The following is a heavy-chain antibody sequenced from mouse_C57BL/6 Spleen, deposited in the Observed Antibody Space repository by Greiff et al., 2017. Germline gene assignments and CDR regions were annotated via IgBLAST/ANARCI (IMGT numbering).Heavy chain of an antibody. D-gene: IGHD1-1*01. Sequence: VQLKQSGPGLVKPSQSLSLTCSVTGYSITSGYYWNWIRQFPGNKLEWLGDISYNGSNNYNPSLKNRISSTRDTSKNQFFLKLNSVTTEDTATYYCARAPFITTVVDAMDYWGQGTSVTVSS. CDR3: ARAPFITTVVDAMDY. CDR2: ISYNGSN. CDR1: GYSITSGYY. J-gene: IGHJ4*01. V-gene: IGHV3-6*01.